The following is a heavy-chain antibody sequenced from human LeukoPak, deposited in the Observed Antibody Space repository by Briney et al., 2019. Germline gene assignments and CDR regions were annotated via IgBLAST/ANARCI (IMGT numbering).Heavy chain of an antibody. J-gene: IGHJ3*02. CDR2: LSSKYET. Sequence: GGSLRLSCAASGFIVSRNYMGWVRQAPGKGLEWVSALSSKYETYYADSVKGRFTISRDNSENTLYLQMNALRAEDTALYYCYGIHLGDSFDIWGRGTMVIVFS. CDR1: GFIVSRNY. CDR3: YGIHLGDSFDI. V-gene: IGHV3-53*01. D-gene: IGHD3-16*01.